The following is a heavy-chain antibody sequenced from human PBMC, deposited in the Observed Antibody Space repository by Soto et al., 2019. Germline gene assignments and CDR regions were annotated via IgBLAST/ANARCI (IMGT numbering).Heavy chain of an antibody. V-gene: IGHV3-7*01. CDR2: IKQDGSEK. D-gene: IGHD6-13*01. J-gene: IGHJ5*02. CDR3: ARDGIAAAGWFDH. Sequence: GGSLRLSCAASGFTFSSYWMSWVRQAPGKGLEWVANIKQDGSEKYYVDSVKGRFTISRDNAKNSLYLQMNSLRAEDTAVYYCARDGIAAAGWFDHWGQGTLVTVSS. CDR1: GFTFSSYW.